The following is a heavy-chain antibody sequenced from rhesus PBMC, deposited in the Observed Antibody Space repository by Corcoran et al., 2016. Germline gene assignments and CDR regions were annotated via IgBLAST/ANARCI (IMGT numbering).Heavy chain of an antibody. J-gene: IGHJ4*01. CDR3: AIGIIVGRDY. V-gene: IGHV1-111*02. D-gene: IGHD6-13*01. Sequence: EVQLMQSGAEVKTPGASVKISCKASGYTFTDYYLHWVRQAPGKGLEWIGRVDPEDGEVVNAQKFQDRVTRTTDTSTDTAYMELSSRRSEDTAVYYCAIGIIVGRDYWGQGVLVTVSS. CDR2: VDPEDGEV. CDR1: GYTFTDYY.